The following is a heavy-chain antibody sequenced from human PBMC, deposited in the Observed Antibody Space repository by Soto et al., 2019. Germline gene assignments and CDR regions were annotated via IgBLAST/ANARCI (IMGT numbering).Heavy chain of an antibody. CDR2: IYYSGST. CDR3: ARTALMGPYYDILTGYYNDWFDP. V-gene: IGHV4-31*03. CDR1: GGSISSGGYY. J-gene: IGHJ5*02. D-gene: IGHD3-9*01. Sequence: PSETLSLTCTVSGGSISSGGYYWSWIRQHPGKGLEWIGYIYYSGSTYYNPSLKSRVTISVDTSKNQFSLKLSSVTAADTAVYYCARTALMGPYYDILTGYYNDWFDPWGQGTLVTVSS.